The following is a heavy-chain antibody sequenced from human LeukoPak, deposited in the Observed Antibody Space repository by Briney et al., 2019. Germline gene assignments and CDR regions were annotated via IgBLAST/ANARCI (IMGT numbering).Heavy chain of an antibody. J-gene: IGHJ4*02. Sequence: GGSLRLSCAASGFPFSSYAMHWVRQAPGKGLEWVAVISYDGSNKYYADSVKGRFTISRDDSKNTLYLQMNSLRAEDTAVYYCARYDYWGQGNLVTVSS. CDR2: ISYDGSNK. V-gene: IGHV3-30-3*01. CDR3: ARYDY. CDR1: GFPFSSYA.